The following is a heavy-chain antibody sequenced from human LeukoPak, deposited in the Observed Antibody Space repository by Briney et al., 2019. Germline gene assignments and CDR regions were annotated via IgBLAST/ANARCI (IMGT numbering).Heavy chain of an antibody. J-gene: IGHJ4*02. CDR2: MNPNSGNT. D-gene: IGHD1-26*01. CDR3: ARRRGIVGATGLGY. CDR1: GYTFTSYD. Sequence: ASVKVSCKASGYTFTSYDINWVRQATGQGLEWMGWMNPNSGNTGYAQKFQGRVTITRDTSASTAYMELSSLRSEDTAVYYCARRRGIVGATGLGYWGQGTLVTVSS. V-gene: IGHV1-8*01.